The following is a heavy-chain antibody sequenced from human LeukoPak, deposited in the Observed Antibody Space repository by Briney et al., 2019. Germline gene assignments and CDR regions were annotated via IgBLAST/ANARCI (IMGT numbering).Heavy chain of an antibody. CDR1: GFTFDDYA. V-gene: IGHV3-9*01. CDR3: ARSASHDAFDI. J-gene: IGHJ3*02. CDR2: ISWNSGSI. D-gene: IGHD3-3*01. Sequence: PGGSLRLSCAASGFTFDDYAMHWVRQAPGKGLEWVSGISWNSGSIGYADSVKGRFTISRDNAKNSLYLQMNSLRAEDTALYYCARSASHDAFDIWGQGTMVTVSS.